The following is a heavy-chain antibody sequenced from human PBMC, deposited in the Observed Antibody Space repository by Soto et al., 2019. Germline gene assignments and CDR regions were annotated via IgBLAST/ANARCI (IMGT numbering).Heavy chain of an antibody. CDR3: AKDARYCAERCYMFDY. CDR2: ISPDGST. V-gene: IGHV3-30*18. J-gene: IGHJ4*02. CDR1: GFSFSRYG. Sequence: VGSLRLSCVASGFSFSRYGMFWVRQAPGKGLEWVAVISPDGSTNYADSVKDRFTMSRDNSKNTVYLQMNGLRGDDTAVYYCAKDARYCAERCYMFDYWGQGALVTVSS. D-gene: IGHD2-8*02.